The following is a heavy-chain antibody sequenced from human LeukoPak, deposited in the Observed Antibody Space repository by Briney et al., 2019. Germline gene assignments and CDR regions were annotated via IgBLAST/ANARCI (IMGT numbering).Heavy chain of an antibody. V-gene: IGHV3-43D*03. CDR1: GFTFDDYA. Sequence: PGGSLRLSCAASGFTFDDYAMHWVRQAPGKGLGWVSLISWDGGSTYYADSVKGRFTISRDNSKNSLYLQMNSLRAEDTALYYCAKGPLRMSNFYYYYMDVWGKGTTVTVSS. D-gene: IGHD4-17*01. CDR2: ISWDGGST. CDR3: AKGPLRMSNFYYYYMDV. J-gene: IGHJ6*03.